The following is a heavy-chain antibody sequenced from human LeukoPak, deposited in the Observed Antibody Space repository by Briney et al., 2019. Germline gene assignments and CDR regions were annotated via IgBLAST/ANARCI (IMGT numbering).Heavy chain of an antibody. V-gene: IGHV3-64*01. CDR1: GFTFSSYA. J-gene: IGHJ4*02. D-gene: IGHD6-13*01. CDR3: ARLILAAGTDY. CDR2: ISSNGGST. Sequence: GGSLRLSCAASGFTFSSYAMHWVRQAPGKGLEYVSAISSNGGSTYYANSVKGRFTISRDNSKNTLYLQMGSLRAEDMAVYYCARLILAAGTDYWGQGTLVTVSS.